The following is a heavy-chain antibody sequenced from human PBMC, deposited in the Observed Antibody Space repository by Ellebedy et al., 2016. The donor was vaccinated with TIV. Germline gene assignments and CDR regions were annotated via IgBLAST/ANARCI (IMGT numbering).Heavy chain of an antibody. CDR3: AQGSMSFQFDS. V-gene: IGHV3-23*01. CDR2: ISGSGGST. D-gene: IGHD3-3*02. Sequence: GGSLRLXCAASGFTFSSYAMSWVRQAPGKGLEWISAISGSGGSTYYADSVKGRFTISRDDSKNTLFLQMNSLKSEDTALYFCAQGSMSFQFDSWGRGTLVTVSS. CDR1: GFTFSSYA. J-gene: IGHJ4*02.